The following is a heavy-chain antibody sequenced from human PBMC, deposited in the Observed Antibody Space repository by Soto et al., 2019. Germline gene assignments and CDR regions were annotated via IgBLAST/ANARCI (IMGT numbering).Heavy chain of an antibody. Sequence: SETLSLTCAVYGGSFSGYYWSWIRQPPGEGLEWIGEINHSGSTNYNPSLKSRVTISVDTSKNQFSLKLSSVTAADTAVYYCARGPRRYCSSTSCSIKSSYFDYRGQGTLVTVSS. CDR2: INHSGST. CDR1: GGSFSGYY. V-gene: IGHV4-34*01. D-gene: IGHD2-2*01. J-gene: IGHJ4*02. CDR3: ARGPRRYCSSTSCSIKSSYFDY.